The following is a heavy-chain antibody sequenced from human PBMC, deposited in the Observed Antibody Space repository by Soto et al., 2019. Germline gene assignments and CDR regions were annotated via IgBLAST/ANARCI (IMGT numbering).Heavy chain of an antibody. CDR1: GYTFTSYA. CDR3: ARESAVASKNYYHYGMAV. D-gene: IGHD6-19*01. CDR2: INTNTGNP. J-gene: IGHJ6*02. Sequence: ASVKVSWKASGYTFTSYAMNWVRQAPGQGLEWMGWINTNTGNPTYAQGFTGRFVFSLDTSVSTAYLQICSLKAEDTAVYYCARESAVASKNYYHYGMAVWGQGTTVTVSS. V-gene: IGHV7-4-1*01.